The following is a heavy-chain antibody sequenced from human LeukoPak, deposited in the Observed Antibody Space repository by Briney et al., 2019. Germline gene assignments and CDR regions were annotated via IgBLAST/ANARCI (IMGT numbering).Heavy chain of an antibody. CDR1: GFIFSSYA. Sequence: PEGSLRLSCAASGFIFSSYAMSWVRQAPGKGLEWVSVISGSGGSTYYADSVKGRFTISRDISKNTLYLRMNSLRAEDTAVYYCAKGGRGTYYADSWGQGTLVTVSS. J-gene: IGHJ4*02. CDR3: AKGGRGTYYADS. CDR2: ISGSGGST. D-gene: IGHD3-16*01. V-gene: IGHV3-23*01.